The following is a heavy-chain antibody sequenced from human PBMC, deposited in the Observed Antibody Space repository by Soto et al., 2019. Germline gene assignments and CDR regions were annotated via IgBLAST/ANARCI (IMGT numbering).Heavy chain of an antibody. Sequence: GGSLRLSCAASGFTFSSYSMNWVRQAPGKGLEWVSSISSSSSYIYYADSVKGRFTISRDNAKNSLYLQMNSLRAEDTAVYYCARDRAIVVVHSYGMDVWGQGTTVTVSS. V-gene: IGHV3-21*01. J-gene: IGHJ6*02. D-gene: IGHD3-22*01. CDR3: ARDRAIVVVHSYGMDV. CDR2: ISSSSSYI. CDR1: GFTFSSYS.